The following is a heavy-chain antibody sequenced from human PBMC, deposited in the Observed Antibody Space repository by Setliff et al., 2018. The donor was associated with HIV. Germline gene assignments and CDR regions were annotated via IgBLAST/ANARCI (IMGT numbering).Heavy chain of an antibody. Sequence: PGESLKISCRGSGYNFASHWIAWVRQMPGKGLEWMGIVYPDDSDSRYSPSFPGQVTISADKSVSTAYLQWSSLKASDTAMYYCARQAVDCSGGTCYSTSAFDYWGQGTLVTVSS. J-gene: IGHJ4*02. CDR3: ARQAVDCSGGTCYSTSAFDY. CDR1: GYNFASHW. CDR2: VYPDDSDS. D-gene: IGHD2-15*01. V-gene: IGHV5-51*01.